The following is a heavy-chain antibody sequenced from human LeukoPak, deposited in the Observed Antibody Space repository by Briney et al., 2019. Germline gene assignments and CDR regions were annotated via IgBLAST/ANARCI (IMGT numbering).Heavy chain of an antibody. CDR3: ARAPGTVASAPAY. CDR1: GFIVSSNY. CDR2: IYSGGST. J-gene: IGHJ4*02. V-gene: IGHV3-53*01. Sequence: GGSLRHSCAASGFIVSSNYMSWVRQAPGKGLEWVSVIYSGGSTYYADSVKGRFTISRDNSKNTLYLQMNSLRAEDTAVYYCARAPGTVASAPAYWGQGTLATVSS. D-gene: IGHD1-1*01.